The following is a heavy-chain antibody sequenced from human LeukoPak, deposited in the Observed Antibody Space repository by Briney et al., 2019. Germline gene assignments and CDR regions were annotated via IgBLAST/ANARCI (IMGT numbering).Heavy chain of an antibody. CDR2: ISGSGGST. D-gene: IGHD1-26*01. V-gene: IGHV3-23*01. CDR3: AKDLNEWERTLGDYFDY. J-gene: IGHJ4*02. Sequence: PGGSLRLSCAASGFTFSSYAMSWVRQAPGKGLEWVSAISGSGGSTYYADSVKGRFTISRDNSKNTLYLQMNSLRAEDTAVYYCAKDLNEWERTLGDYFDYWGQGTLVTVSS. CDR1: GFTFSSYA.